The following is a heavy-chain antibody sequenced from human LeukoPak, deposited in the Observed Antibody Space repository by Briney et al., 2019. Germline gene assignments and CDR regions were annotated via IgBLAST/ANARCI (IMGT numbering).Heavy chain of an antibody. D-gene: IGHD3-9*01. CDR3: AREQSTAYSFDY. V-gene: IGHV3-7*01. Sequence: PGGSLRLSCAASGFTFSGYWMSWVRQAPGKGLEWVANIDQDGSEKYYVDSVKGRFTISRDNAKNSLYLEMNSLRAEDTAVYYCAREQSTAYSFDYWGQGTLVTVSS. J-gene: IGHJ4*02. CDR2: IDQDGSEK. CDR1: GFTFSGYW.